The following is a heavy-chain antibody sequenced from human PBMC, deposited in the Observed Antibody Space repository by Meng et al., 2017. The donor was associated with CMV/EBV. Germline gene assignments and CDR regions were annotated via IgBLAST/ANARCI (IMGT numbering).Heavy chain of an antibody. CDR3: ARYPFGSHVYDSSGYGMDV. CDR2: INPNSGGT. V-gene: IGHV1-2*02. J-gene: IGHJ6*02. D-gene: IGHD3-22*01. CDR1: GYTFTGYY. Sequence: ASVKVSCKASGYTFTGYYMHWVRQAPGQGLEWMGWINPNSGGTNYAQKFQGRVTISRDNAKNSLYLQMNSLRAEDTAVYYCARYPFGSHVYDSSGYGMDVWGQGTTVTVSS.